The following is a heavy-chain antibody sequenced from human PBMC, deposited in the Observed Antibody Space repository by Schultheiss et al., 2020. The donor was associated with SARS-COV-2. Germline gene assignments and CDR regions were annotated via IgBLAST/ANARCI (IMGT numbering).Heavy chain of an antibody. CDR2: IYYSGST. D-gene: IGHD1/OR15-1a*01. Sequence: SETLSLTCTVSGVSVNSGSFYWSWIRQPPGKGLEWIGYIYYSGSTNYNPSLKSRVTISLDKSKNQFSLKLSSVTAADTAVYYCAIGDGNNQIDYWGQGTLVTVSS. J-gene: IGHJ4*02. CDR1: GVSVNSGSFY. V-gene: IGHV4-61*01. CDR3: AIGDGNNQIDY.